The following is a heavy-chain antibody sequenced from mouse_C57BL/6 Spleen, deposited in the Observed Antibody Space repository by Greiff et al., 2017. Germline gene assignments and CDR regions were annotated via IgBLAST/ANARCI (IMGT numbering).Heavy chain of an antibody. CDR2: IEPANGST. Sequence: VQLQQSVAELVRPGASVKLSCTASGFNFNNYYMQWVKQRPEQGLEWIGRIEPANGSTKYAPKFQGKATITADTSSNTAYLQLSSLTSATTAIYYCARADGHYAMDYWGQGTSVTVSS. D-gene: IGHD2-3*01. CDR1: GFNFNNYY. V-gene: IGHV14-3*01. CDR3: ARADGHYAMDY. J-gene: IGHJ4*01.